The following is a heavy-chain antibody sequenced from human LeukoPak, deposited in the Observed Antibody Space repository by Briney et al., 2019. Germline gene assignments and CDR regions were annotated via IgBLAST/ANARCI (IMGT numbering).Heavy chain of an antibody. CDR2: IYHSGST. J-gene: IGHJ4*02. Sequence: SQTLSLTCAVSGGSISSGGYSWSWIRQPPGKGLEWIGYIYHSGSTYYNPSLKSRVTISVDRSKNQFSLKLSSVTAADTAVYYCAKDQARGSWDIVVVPAAIRYFDYWGQGTLVTVSS. CDR1: GGSISSGGYS. V-gene: IGHV4-30-2*01. D-gene: IGHD2-2*02. CDR3: AKDQARGSWDIVVVPAAIRYFDY.